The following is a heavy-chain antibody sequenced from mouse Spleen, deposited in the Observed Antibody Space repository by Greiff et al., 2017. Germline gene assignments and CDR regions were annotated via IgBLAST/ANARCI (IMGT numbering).Heavy chain of an antibody. J-gene: IGHJ4*01. CDR3: ARHRGNWDADYAMDY. Sequence: EVKLMESGGGLVKPGGSLKLSCAASGFTFSSYAMSWVRQTPEKRLEWVATISSGGSYTYYPDSVKGRFTISRDNAKNTLYLQMSSLRSEDTAMYYCARHRGNWDADYAMDYWGQGTSVTVSS. V-gene: IGHV5-9-3*01. CDR2: ISSGGSYT. D-gene: IGHD4-1*02. CDR1: GFTFSSYA.